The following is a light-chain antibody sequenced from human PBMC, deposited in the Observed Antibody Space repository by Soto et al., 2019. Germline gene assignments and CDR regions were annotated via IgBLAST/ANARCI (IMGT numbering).Light chain of an antibody. CDR1: QCLLHSDGKTY. V-gene: IGKV2D-29*01. J-gene: IGKJ1*01. CDR2: EAS. CDR3: MQGTRFRRT. Sequence: EIVLTQTPLSLSVTPGQPASISCKSSQCLLHSDGKTYLYWYLQRPGQPRQALMYEASNRFSGVPDMFSGSGSGTDFTLKISRVEADDVGVYYCMQGTRFRRTFGQGTKAEIK.